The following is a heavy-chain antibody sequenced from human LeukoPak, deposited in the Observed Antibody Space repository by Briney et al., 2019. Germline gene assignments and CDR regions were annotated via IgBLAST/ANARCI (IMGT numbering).Heavy chain of an antibody. CDR1: GGTFSSYA. CDR2: IIPIFGTA. J-gene: IGHJ4*02. V-gene: IGHV1-69*05. Sequence: SVKVSCKASGGTFSSYAISWVRQAPGQGLEWMGGIIPIFGTANYAQKFQGRVTITRDTSTSTAYMELSSLRSEDTAVYYCAREGGRWLQNPPVGYWGQGTLVTVSS. CDR3: AREGGRWLQNPPVGY. D-gene: IGHD5-24*01.